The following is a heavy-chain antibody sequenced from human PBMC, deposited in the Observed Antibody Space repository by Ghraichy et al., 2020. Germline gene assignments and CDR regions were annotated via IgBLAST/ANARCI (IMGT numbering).Heavy chain of an antibody. CDR2: IWYDGSNK. CDR3: ARAKDYYDSSGYGEGAFDI. D-gene: IGHD3-22*01. Sequence: GGSLRLSCAASGFTFSSYGMHWVRQAPGKGLEWVAVIWYDGSNKYYADSVKGRFTISRDNSKNTLYLQMNSLRAEDTAVYYCARAKDYYDSSGYGEGAFDIWGQGTMVTVSS. V-gene: IGHV3-33*01. J-gene: IGHJ3*02. CDR1: GFTFSSYG.